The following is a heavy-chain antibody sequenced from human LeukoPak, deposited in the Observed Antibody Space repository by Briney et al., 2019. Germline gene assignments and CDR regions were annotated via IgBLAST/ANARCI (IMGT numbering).Heavy chain of an antibody. Sequence: GGSLRLSCAASGLNFRSSWMSWIRQASGKGLERVANINQDGSEKYYVDSVKGRFTISRDNAKNSLHLQMNGLRVEDTAVYYCARAFYSYFDYWGQGTLVVVST. J-gene: IGHJ4*02. V-gene: IGHV3-7*03. D-gene: IGHD2/OR15-2a*01. CDR3: ARAFYSYFDY. CDR1: GLNFRSSW. CDR2: INQDGSEK.